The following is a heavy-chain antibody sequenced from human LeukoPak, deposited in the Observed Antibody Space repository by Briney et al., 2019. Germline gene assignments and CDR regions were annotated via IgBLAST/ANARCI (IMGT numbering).Heavy chain of an antibody. CDR2: ISGSGGST. J-gene: IGHJ4*02. Sequence: GGSLRLSCAASGFTFSNAWMSWVRQAPGKGLEWVSAISGSGGSTYYADSVKGRFTISRDNSKNTLYLQMNSLRAEDTAVYYCAKDNSRIAAAGTGDYWGQGTLVTVSS. CDR3: AKDNSRIAAAGTGDY. CDR1: GFTFSNAW. D-gene: IGHD6-13*01. V-gene: IGHV3-23*01.